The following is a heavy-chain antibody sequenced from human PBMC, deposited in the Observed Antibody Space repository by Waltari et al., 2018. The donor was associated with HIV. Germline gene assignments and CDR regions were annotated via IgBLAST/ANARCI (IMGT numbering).Heavy chain of an antibody. D-gene: IGHD1-26*01. J-gene: IGHJ5*02. CDR3: ARHEPRSTWFDP. CDR2: MFYSGSA. CDR1: GGSISDSYYY. Sequence: QLHLQESGPGLVKPSETLSLTCSVSGGSISDSYYYWGWIRPHPGKGLEWIGSMFYSGSAYDNPSLKSRVTIAVDTSKNQFSLKLSSVTAADTALYFCARHEPRSTWFDPWGQGTLVTVSS. V-gene: IGHV4-39*01.